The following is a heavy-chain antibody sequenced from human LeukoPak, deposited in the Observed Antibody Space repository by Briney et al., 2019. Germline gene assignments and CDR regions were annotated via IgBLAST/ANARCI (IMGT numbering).Heavy chain of an antibody. CDR3: ARYGDIAVAGTSRAFGY. Sequence: ASVKVSCKASGYTFTSYAMHWVRQAPGQRLEWRGWINAGNGNTKYSQKFQGRVTITRDTSASTAYMELSSLRSEDTAVYYCARYGDIAVAGTSRAFGYWGQGTLVTVSS. CDR2: INAGNGNT. CDR1: GYTFTSYA. D-gene: IGHD6-19*01. V-gene: IGHV1-3*01. J-gene: IGHJ4*02.